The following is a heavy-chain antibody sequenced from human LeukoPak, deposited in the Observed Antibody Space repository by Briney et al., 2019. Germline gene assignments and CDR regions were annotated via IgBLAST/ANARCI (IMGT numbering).Heavy chain of an antibody. CDR1: GYTFTGYY. V-gene: IGHV1-2*02. Sequence: ASVKVSCKASGYTFTGYYMHWVRQAPGQGLEWMGWINPNSGGTNYAQKFQGRVTMTRDTSISTAYMELSRLRSDDTAVYYCARDSYDSWSGYSAFGYWGQGTLVTVSS. D-gene: IGHD3-3*01. CDR2: INPNSGGT. CDR3: ARDSYDSWSGYSAFGY. J-gene: IGHJ4*02.